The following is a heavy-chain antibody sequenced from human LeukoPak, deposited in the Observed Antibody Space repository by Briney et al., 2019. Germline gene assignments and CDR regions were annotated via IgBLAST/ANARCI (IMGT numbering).Heavy chain of an antibody. CDR1: GGSIGSGGYY. CDR3: ARGLLGSYTMYYFDY. Sequence: SETLSLTCTVSGGSIGSGGYYWSWIRQHPGKGLEWIGYIYYSGSTYYNPSLKSRVTISVDTSKNQFSLKLSSVTAADTAVYYCARGLLGSYTMYYFDYWGQGTLVTVSS. CDR2: IYYSGST. D-gene: IGHD1-26*01. V-gene: IGHV4-31*03. J-gene: IGHJ4*02.